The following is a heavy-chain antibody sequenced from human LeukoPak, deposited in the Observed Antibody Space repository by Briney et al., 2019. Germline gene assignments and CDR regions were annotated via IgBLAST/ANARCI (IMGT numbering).Heavy chain of an antibody. CDR2: ITSSSGTI. D-gene: IGHD2-15*01. Sequence: GGSLRLSCAASGFTFSSYSMNWVRQAPGKGLQWVSYITSSSGTIYYADSVKGRFTISRDNAKNSLYLQMNSLRDEDTAVYYCARLLKPGRYCSGGSCYYYYGMDVWGQGTTVTVSS. CDR1: GFTFSSYS. CDR3: ARLLKPGRYCSGGSCYYYYGMDV. V-gene: IGHV3-48*02. J-gene: IGHJ6*02.